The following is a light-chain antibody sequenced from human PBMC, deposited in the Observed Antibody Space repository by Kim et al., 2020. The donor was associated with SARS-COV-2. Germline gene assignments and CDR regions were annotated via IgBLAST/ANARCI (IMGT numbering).Light chain of an antibody. CDR1: QSISTY. CDR3: QQSYSSPPFT. CDR2: GAS. Sequence: DIQMTQSPSSLSASVGDRVTITCRASQSISTYLNWYQQKPGKAPKILIYGASSLQSGVPSRFSGGGSGTDFTLTISNLQPEDFATYYCQQSYSSPPFTFGQGTKLEI. V-gene: IGKV1-39*01. J-gene: IGKJ2*01.